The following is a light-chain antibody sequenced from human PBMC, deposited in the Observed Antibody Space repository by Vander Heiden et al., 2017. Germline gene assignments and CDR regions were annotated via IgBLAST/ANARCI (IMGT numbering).Light chain of an antibody. CDR2: DVK. CDR3: NSFTTSTTWV. V-gene: IGLV2-14*03. J-gene: IGLJ2*01. CDR1: TSDIGRYNY. Sequence: QSVLTQPASVSGSPGQSITISCSGSTSDIGRYNYVSWYQQRPGKAPELLIHDVKNRPSGTSNRFSGSKSGNTASLTIFGLQPEDEAEDYCNSFTTSTTWVFGGGTKATV.